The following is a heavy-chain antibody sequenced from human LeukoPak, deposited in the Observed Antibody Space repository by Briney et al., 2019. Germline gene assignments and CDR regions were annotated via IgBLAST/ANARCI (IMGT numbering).Heavy chain of an antibody. J-gene: IGHJ3*02. Sequence: ASVKVSCKVSGYTLTELSMHWVRQAPGKGLEWMGGFDPEDGETIYAQKFQGRVTMTEDTSTDTAYMELSSLRSEDTAVYYCARTISSWPSNHAFDIWGQGTMVTVSS. CDR2: FDPEDGET. D-gene: IGHD6-13*01. CDR1: GYTLTELS. CDR3: ARTISSWPSNHAFDI. V-gene: IGHV1-24*01.